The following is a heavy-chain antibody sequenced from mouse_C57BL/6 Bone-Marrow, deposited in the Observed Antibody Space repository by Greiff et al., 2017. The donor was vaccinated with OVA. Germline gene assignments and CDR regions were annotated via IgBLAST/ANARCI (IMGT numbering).Heavy chain of an antibody. Sequence: EVKLQESGPELVKPGASVKISCKASGYSFTDYNMNWVKPSNGKSLEWIGVINPNYGTTSYNQKFKGKATLTVDQSSSTAYMQLNSLTSEDSAVYYCARSAYYSNWRFAYWGQGTLVTVSA. CDR2: INPNYGTT. V-gene: IGHV1-39*01. CDR3: ARSAYYSNWRFAY. J-gene: IGHJ3*01. D-gene: IGHD2-5*01. CDR1: GYSFTDYN.